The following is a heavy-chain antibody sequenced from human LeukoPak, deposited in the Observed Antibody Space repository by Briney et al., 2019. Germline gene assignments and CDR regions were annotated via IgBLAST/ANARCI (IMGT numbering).Heavy chain of an antibody. CDR3: ARGRQYYDFWSGYGGSGAFDI. V-gene: IGHV6-1*01. CDR1: GDSVSSNSAV. J-gene: IGHJ3*02. CDR2: TYYRSKWYN. Sequence: SQTLSLTCAISGDSVSSNSAVWNWIRQSPSRGLEWLGRTYYRSKWYNDYAVSVKSRITINPDTSKNQFSLQLNSVTPEDTAVYYCARGRQYYDFWSGYGGSGAFDIWGQGTMVTVSS. D-gene: IGHD3-3*01.